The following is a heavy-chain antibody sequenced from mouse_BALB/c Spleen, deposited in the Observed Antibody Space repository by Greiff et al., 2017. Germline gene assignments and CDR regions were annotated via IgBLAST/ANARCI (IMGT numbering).Heavy chain of an antibody. CDR1: GFTFSDYY. CDR2: ISDGGSYT. CDR3: AREGSSLYYYAMDY. J-gene: IGHJ4*01. Sequence: EVKLMESGGGLVKPGGSLKLSCAASGFTFSDYYMYWVRQTPEKRLEWVATISDGGSYTYYPDSVKGRFTISRDNAKNNLYLQMSSLKSEDTAMYYCAREGSSLYYYAMDYWGQGTSVTVSS. V-gene: IGHV5-4*02. D-gene: IGHD1-1*01.